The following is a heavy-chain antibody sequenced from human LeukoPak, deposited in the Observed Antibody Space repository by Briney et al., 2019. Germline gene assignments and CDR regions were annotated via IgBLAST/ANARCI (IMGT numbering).Heavy chain of an antibody. CDR3: ARAAGGLLNNYYYYYMDV. Sequence: SETLSLTCTVSGGSISSYHWSWIRQPPGKGLEWIGYIYYSGSTNYNPSLKSRVTISVDTSKNQFSLKLSSVTAADTAVYYCARAAGGLLNNYYYYYMDVWGKGTTVTVSS. D-gene: IGHD2-21*02. CDR2: IYYSGST. CDR1: GGSISSYH. J-gene: IGHJ6*03. V-gene: IGHV4-59*08.